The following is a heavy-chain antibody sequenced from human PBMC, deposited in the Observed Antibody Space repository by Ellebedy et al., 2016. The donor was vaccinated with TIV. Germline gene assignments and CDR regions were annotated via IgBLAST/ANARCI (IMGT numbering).Heavy chain of an antibody. CDR2: IGSRTYIV. Sequence: GESLKISCAVSGFPLSSSVMNWVRQAPGKGLEWVSYIGSRTYIVYYADSVEGRFTISRDNSQNTLYLQMNSLRPEDTAVYFCAKIVYTNRPGSYYYYGMDVWGQGTTVTVSS. CDR3: AKIVYTNRPGSYYYYGMDV. J-gene: IGHJ6*02. D-gene: IGHD3-10*01. V-gene: IGHV3-48*01. CDR1: GFPLSSSV.